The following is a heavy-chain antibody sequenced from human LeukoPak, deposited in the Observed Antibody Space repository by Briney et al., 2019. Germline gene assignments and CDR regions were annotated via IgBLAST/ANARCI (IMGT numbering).Heavy chain of an antibody. CDR1: GFTFSSYE. CDR2: ISSSDSTI. Sequence: GGSLRLSCAASGFTFSSYEMNWVRQAPGKGLEWVSYISSSDSTIYYADSVRGRFTISRDNAKNSLYLQMNSLRAEDTAVYYCARELQWLVLVGAFDIWGQGTMVTVSS. D-gene: IGHD6-19*01. J-gene: IGHJ3*02. V-gene: IGHV3-48*03. CDR3: ARELQWLVLVGAFDI.